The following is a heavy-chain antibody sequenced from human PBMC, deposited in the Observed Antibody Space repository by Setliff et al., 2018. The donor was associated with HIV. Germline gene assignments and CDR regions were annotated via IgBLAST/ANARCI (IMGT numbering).Heavy chain of an antibody. Sequence: SETLSLTCTVSGGSISRGSYYWAWIRQPAGKGLEWIGRLHASGSTNYNPSLKSQVTISVDTSKNQLSLQLRSVTVADTAVYYCARDEAVAGFDYWGQGTRVTVSS. CDR1: GGSISRGSYY. J-gene: IGHJ4*02. CDR2: LHASGST. CDR3: ARDEAVAGFDY. D-gene: IGHD6-19*01. V-gene: IGHV4-61*02.